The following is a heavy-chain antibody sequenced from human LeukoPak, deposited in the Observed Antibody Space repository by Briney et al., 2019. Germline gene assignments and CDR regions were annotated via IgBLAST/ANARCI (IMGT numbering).Heavy chain of an antibody. D-gene: IGHD3-22*01. CDR1: GFTFDDYA. J-gene: IGHJ3*02. V-gene: IGHV3-9*03. Sequence: PGGSLRLSCAASGFTFDDYAMHWVRHAPGKGLEWVSGISWNSGSIGYADSVKGRFTISRDNAKNSLYLQMNSLRAEDMALYYCAKDMGSDDSNAFDIWGQGTMVTVSS. CDR2: ISWNSGSI. CDR3: AKDMGSDDSNAFDI.